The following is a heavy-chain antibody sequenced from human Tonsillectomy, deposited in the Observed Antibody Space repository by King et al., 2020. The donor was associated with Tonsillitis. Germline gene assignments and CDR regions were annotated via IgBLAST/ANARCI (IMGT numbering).Heavy chain of an antibody. D-gene: IGHD4-23*01. CDR2: ISSSSSYI. CDR3: ARGRVGNSSDAFDI. CDR1: EFTFSNYN. J-gene: IGHJ3*02. Sequence: VQLVESGGGLVKPGGSLRLSCAASEFTFSNYNMNWVRQAPGKGLEWVSSISSSSSYIYYADSVKGRFTISRDNAENSQYLQMNSLRAEATAVYYCARGRVGNSSDAFDIWGQGTMVTVSS. V-gene: IGHV3-21*01.